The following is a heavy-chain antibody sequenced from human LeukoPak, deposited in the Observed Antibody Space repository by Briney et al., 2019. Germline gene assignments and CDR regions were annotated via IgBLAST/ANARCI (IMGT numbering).Heavy chain of an antibody. V-gene: IGHV3-21*01. CDR3: ARDPGSIAVAGFIDY. J-gene: IGHJ4*02. CDR2: ISSSSYI. D-gene: IGHD6-19*01. Sequence: GGSLRLSCAASGLTFSSYSMNWVRQAPGKGLEWVSSISSSSYIYYADSVKGRFTISRDNAKNSLYLQMNSLRAEDTAVYYCARDPGSIAVAGFIDYWGQGTLVTVSS. CDR1: GLTFSSYS.